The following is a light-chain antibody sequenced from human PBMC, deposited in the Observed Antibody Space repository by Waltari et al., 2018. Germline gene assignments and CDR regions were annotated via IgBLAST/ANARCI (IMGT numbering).Light chain of an antibody. J-gene: IGKJ3*01. Sequence: DIVMTQSPDSLAVSLGERATINCKSSQSVLYSSNNKNYLAWYQQKPGQPPKLLIYWVFTRESGVPERFRCSRSGTDFTLTIRSVQAENVAVYFLQEDYSFPPFAFGPGTKVDIK. CDR3: QEDYSFPPFA. CDR2: WVF. V-gene: IGKV4-1*01. CDR1: QSVLYSSNNKNY.